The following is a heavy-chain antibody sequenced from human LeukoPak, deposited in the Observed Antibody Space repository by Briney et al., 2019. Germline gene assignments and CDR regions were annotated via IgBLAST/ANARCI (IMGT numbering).Heavy chain of an antibody. CDR3: MRDYGA. Sequence: GGSLRLSCAASGFTFSRYWMHWVRQAPGKGLVWVSRINSDGYSTTYADFVKGRFTISRDNAKNTLYLQMKSLRADDTAVYYCMRDYGAWGRGTLVTVSS. CDR2: INSDGYST. V-gene: IGHV3-74*01. D-gene: IGHD4/OR15-4a*01. J-gene: IGHJ5*02. CDR1: GFTFSRYW.